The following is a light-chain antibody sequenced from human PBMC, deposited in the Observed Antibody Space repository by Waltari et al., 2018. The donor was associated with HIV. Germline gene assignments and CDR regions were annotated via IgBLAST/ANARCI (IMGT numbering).Light chain of an antibody. J-gene: IGLJ2*01. CDR2: QND. CDR3: QTWDTSDVV. Sequence: SFELAQPPSVSVSPGQTAILPCSGRTVQRTYINWYYQQSGQAPVLVIYQNDKRPSGIAERISGSKSGNTATLTISGSLPTDEADYYCQTWDTSDVVFGGGTKLTVL. V-gene: IGLV3-1*01. CDR1: TVQRTY.